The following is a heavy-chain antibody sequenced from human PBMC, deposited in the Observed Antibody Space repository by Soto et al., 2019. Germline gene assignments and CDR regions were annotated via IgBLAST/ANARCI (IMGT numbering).Heavy chain of an antibody. CDR3: ARITYGANYVDF. CDR1: GYTFPNYG. V-gene: IGHV1-18*01. J-gene: IGHJ4*02. D-gene: IGHD4-17*01. Sequence: GASVKVSCKASGYTFPNYGITWVRQAPGQGLEWMGWISAYKTNIKYAQKFQGRVTLTTDTSTSTAYMELRGLRSDDTAVYYCARITYGANYVDFWGRGTLVTVS. CDR2: ISAYKTNI.